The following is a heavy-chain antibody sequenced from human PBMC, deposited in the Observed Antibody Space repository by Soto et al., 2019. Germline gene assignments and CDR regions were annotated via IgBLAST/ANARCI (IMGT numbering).Heavy chain of an antibody. CDR2: INAGNGNT. CDR1: GYTFTSYA. Sequence: QVQLVQSGAEEKKPGASVKVSCKASGYTFTSYAMHWVRQAPGQRLEWMGWINAGNGNTKYSQKFQGRVTITRDTSASTAYMELSSLRSEDAAVYYCARAVAVPADYDYWGQGTLVTVSS. J-gene: IGHJ4*02. CDR3: ARAVAVPADYDY. D-gene: IGHD6-19*01. V-gene: IGHV1-3*05.